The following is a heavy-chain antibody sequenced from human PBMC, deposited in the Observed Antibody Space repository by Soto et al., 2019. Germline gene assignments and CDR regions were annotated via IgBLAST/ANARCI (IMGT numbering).Heavy chain of an antibody. J-gene: IGHJ4*02. Sequence: QVQLQESGPGLVKPSQTLSLTCTVSGGSISSGGYYWSWIRQHPGKGLEWIGYIFYSGSTYYNPSLKSRVTISVDTSKNQFSLKLSSVTAADTAVYYCARIGYSSSWYIDYWGQGTLVTVSS. CDR2: IFYSGST. V-gene: IGHV4-31*03. D-gene: IGHD6-13*01. CDR3: ARIGYSSSWYIDY. CDR1: GGSISSGGYY.